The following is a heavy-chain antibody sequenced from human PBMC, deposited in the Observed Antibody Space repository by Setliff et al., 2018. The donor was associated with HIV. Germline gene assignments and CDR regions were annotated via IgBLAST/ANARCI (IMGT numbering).Heavy chain of an antibody. V-gene: IGHV4-34*01. CDR1: GGSFSGYY. Sequence: SETLSLTCAVYGGSFSGYYWNWIRQSPGKGLGWIGEINHSGSSNYSPSLKSRVTMSIDTSKSQFSLKLSSVTAADTAVYYCVRGGTMTVVAYYKAYFDYWGQGTLVTVSS. D-gene: IGHD3-22*01. CDR3: VRGGTMTVVAYYKAYFDY. CDR2: INHSGSS. J-gene: IGHJ4*02.